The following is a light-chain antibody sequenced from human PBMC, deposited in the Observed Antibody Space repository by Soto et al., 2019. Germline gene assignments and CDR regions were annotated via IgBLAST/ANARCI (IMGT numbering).Light chain of an antibody. CDR2: EVS. CDR3: CSWAGSNSFYF. CDR1: SSDVGSYNL. V-gene: IGLV2-23*02. Sequence: QSVLTQPASVSGSPGQSITISCTGTSSDVGSYNLVSWYQQLPGKAPKLIIYEVSKRPSGVSNRFSGSKSGNTASLTISGLQAEDEADYYCCSWAGSNSFYFFGTGTKVPV. J-gene: IGLJ1*01.